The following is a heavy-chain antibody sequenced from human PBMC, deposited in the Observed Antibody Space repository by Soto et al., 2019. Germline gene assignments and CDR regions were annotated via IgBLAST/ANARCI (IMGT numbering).Heavy chain of an antibody. J-gene: IGHJ5*02. CDR1: GFTFSSNS. CDR2: ISSSSTI. D-gene: IGHD3-3*01. CDR3: ARVIWSGHLTSDL. V-gene: IGHV3-48*01. Sequence: GGSLRLSCAASGFTFSSNSMNWVRQAPGKGLEWISYISSSSTIYADSVKGRFTISRDNAKNSRYLQMNSLRDEDTAVYYCARVIWSGHLTSDLWGQGTLVTVSS.